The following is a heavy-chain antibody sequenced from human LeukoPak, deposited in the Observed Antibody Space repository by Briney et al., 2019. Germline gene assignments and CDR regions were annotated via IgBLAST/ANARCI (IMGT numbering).Heavy chain of an antibody. D-gene: IGHD3-10*01. J-gene: IGHJ4*02. V-gene: IGHV3-23*01. CDR2: ISGSGGST. Sequence: GGSLRLSCAASGFTFSSYAMSWVRQAPGKGLEWVSAISGSGGSTYYADSVKGRFTISRDNSKNTLYLQMNSLRVEDTAVFYCALVGELSDFDFWGQGTLVTVSA. CDR3: ALVGELSDFDF. CDR1: GFTFSSYA.